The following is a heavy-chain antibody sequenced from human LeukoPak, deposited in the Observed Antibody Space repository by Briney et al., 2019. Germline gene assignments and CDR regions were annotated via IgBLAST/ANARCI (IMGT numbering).Heavy chain of an antibody. CDR2: ISSSGRTT. Sequence: GGSLRLPCAASGFTFSSYEMNWVRQAPGKGPEWVSYISSSGRTTYYADSVKGRFTMSRDNAKNSLNLQMNSLRAEDTAVYYCARFLFPWGFDYWGQGILVTVSS. J-gene: IGHJ4*02. D-gene: IGHD2/OR15-2a*01. CDR1: GFTFSSYE. CDR3: ARFLFPWGFDY. V-gene: IGHV3-48*03.